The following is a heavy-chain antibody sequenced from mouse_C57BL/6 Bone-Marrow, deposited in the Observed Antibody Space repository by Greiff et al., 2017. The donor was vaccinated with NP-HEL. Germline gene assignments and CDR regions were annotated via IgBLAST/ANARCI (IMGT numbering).Heavy chain of an antibody. CDR3: ATGTYYSNSYYFDY. J-gene: IGHJ2*01. Sequence: VQLQQSGAELARPGASVKLSCKASGYTFTSYGISWVKQRTGQGLEWIGEIYPRSGNTYYNEKFKGKATLTADKSSSTAYMELRSLTSEDSAVYFCATGTYYSNSYYFDYWGQGTTLTVSS. CDR2: IYPRSGNT. D-gene: IGHD2-5*01. CDR1: GYTFTSYG. V-gene: IGHV1-81*01.